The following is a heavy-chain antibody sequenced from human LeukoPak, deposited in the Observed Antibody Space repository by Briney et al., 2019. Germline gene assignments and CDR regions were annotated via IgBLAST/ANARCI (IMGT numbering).Heavy chain of an antibody. D-gene: IGHD2-2*01. Sequence: SETLSLTCTVSGGSISSYYWSWIRQPPGKGLEWIGYIYYSGSTNYNPSLKSRVTISVDTSKNQFSLKLSSVTAADTAVYYCAREAYCSSTNCPPGYWGQGTLVTVSS. J-gene: IGHJ4*02. CDR2: IYYSGST. V-gene: IGHV4-59*01. CDR1: GGSISSYY. CDR3: AREAYCSSTNCPPGY.